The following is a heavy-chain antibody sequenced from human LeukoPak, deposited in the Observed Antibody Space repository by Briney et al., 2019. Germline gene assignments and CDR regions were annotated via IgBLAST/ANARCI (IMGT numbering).Heavy chain of an antibody. Sequence: SETLSLTCAVYGGSFSGYYWTWVRQPPGKGLEWIGYIYYSGSTNYNPSLKSRVTISVDTSKNQFSLKLSSVTAADTAVYYCARDLIYYDSSGYHNDAVDIWGQGTMVTVSS. CDR2: IYYSGST. D-gene: IGHD3-22*01. V-gene: IGHV4-59*01. CDR1: GGSFSGYY. J-gene: IGHJ3*02. CDR3: ARDLIYYDSSGYHNDAVDI.